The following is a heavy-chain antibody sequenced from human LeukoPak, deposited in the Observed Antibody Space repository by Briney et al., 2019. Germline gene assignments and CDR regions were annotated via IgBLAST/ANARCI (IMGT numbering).Heavy chain of an antibody. J-gene: IGHJ4*02. CDR2: IYYSGST. D-gene: IGHD5-12*01. V-gene: IGHV4-59*01. CDR3: ARYGGYGHY. CDR1: GGSISSYY. Sequence: PSETLSLTCTVSGGSISSYYWSWIRHPPGKGLEWIGYIYYSGSTNYNPSLKSRVTISVDTSKNQFSLKLSSVTAADTAVYYCARYGGYGHYWGQGTLVTVSS.